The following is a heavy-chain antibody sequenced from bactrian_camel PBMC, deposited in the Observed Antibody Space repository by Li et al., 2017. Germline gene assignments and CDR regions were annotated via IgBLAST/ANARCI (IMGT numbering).Heavy chain of an antibody. D-gene: IGHD2*01. CDR1: GFTFSGYW. J-gene: IGHJ4*01. Sequence: QLVESGGDLVQPGGSLTLSCTASGFTFSGYWMCWVRQTPAKGLEWVSGVASNGGSTEYADSVKDRLTISRDNAENIVYLELNGLESGDTAMYYCTRAYDIEYVVLAFAYWGQGTQVTV. CDR2: VASNGGST. V-gene: IGHV3S25*01. CDR3: TRAYDIEYVVLAFAY.